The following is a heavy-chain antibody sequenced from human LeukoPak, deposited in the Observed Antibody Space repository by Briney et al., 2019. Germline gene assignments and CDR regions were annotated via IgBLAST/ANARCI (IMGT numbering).Heavy chain of an antibody. CDR3: ARDSIAAAGRCFDY. CDR2: IYYSGST. Sequence: SEALSLTCTVSGGSISSYYWSWIRQPPGKGLEWIGYIYYSGSTNYNPSLKSRVTMSVDMSTSQISLKLSSVTAADTAVYYCARDSIAAAGRCFDYWGQGTLVTVSS. J-gene: IGHJ4*02. V-gene: IGHV4-59*12. CDR1: GGSISSYY. D-gene: IGHD6-13*01.